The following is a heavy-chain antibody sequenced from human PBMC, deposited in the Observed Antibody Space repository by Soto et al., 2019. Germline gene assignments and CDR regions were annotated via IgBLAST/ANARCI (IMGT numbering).Heavy chain of an antibody. CDR1: GFTFSSYG. CDR2: IWYDGSNK. Sequence: QVQLVESGGGVVQPGRSLRLSCAASGFTFSSYGMHWVRQAPGKGLEWVAVIWYDGSNKYYADSVKGRFTISRDNSKNTLYLQMNSLRAEDTAVYYSARRAAIYYYYGMDVWGQGTTVTVSS. CDR3: ARRAAIYYYYGMDV. V-gene: IGHV3-33*01. J-gene: IGHJ6*02. D-gene: IGHD2-2*01.